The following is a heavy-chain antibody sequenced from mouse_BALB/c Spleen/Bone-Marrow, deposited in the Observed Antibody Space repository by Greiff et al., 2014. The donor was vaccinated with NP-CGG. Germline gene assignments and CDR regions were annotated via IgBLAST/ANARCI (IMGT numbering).Heavy chain of an antibody. D-gene: IGHD4-1*01. CDR3: ATGYYFDY. CDR2: ITYSANT. J-gene: IGHJ2*01. Sequence: VQLQQSGPSLVKPSQTLSLTCSVTGDSITRGYWNWIRKFPGNKLEYMGYITYSANTYYNPSLKSRLSITRDTSKNQYYLQLNSVTTEDTATYYGATGYYFDYWGQGTTLTVSS. V-gene: IGHV3-8*02. CDR1: GDSITRGY.